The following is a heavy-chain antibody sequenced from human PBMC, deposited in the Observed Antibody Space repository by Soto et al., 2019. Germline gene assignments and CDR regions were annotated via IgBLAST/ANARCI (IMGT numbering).Heavy chain of an antibody. J-gene: IGHJ4*02. CDR2: INSDGSST. CDR3: ARERPSMIVVGTTDY. V-gene: IGHV3-74*01. Sequence: EVQLVESVGGLVQPGGSLRLSCAASGFTFSSYWMHWVRQAPGKGLVWVSRINSDGSSTSYADSVKGRCTISRDNANNTLSLQMNSLRAEDTAVYYCARERPSMIVVGTTDYWCQGTLVTVS. CDR1: GFTFSSYW. D-gene: IGHD3-22*01.